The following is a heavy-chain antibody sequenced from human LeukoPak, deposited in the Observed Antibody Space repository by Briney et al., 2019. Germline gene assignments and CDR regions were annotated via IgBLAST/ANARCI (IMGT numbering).Heavy chain of an antibody. V-gene: IGHV3-72*01. D-gene: IGHD3-10*01. CDR3: ARPYGSESFYTYFDH. J-gene: IGHJ4*02. CDR1: GFTFSDYY. Sequence: GGSLRLSCAASGFTFSDYYMDWVRQAPGKGLEWVGRTRKKANSYSTEYAASVKGRFTISRDDPKNSLYLQMNSLRTEDTAVYYCARPYGSESFYTYFDHWGQGTLVTVSS. CDR2: TRKKANSYST.